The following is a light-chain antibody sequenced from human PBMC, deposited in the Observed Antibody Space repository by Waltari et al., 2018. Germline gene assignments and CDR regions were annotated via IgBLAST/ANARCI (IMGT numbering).Light chain of an antibody. V-gene: IGKV3-11*01. J-gene: IGKJ5*01. CDR3: QHRGNWPLLA. CDR1: QSVGRF. CDR2: DAS. Sequence: EIVLAQSPATLSFSPGERATLSCRASQSVGRFLAWYQRKPGQAPRLLIYDASDRATGTPARFSGSGSGTDFTLTISSLEPEDFAVYYCQHRGNWPLLAFG.